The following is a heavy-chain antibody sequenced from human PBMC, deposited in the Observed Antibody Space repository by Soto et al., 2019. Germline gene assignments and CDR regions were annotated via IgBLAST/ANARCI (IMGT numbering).Heavy chain of an antibody. CDR2: TFYSGST. Sequence: SDTLSITCAESGGVIDSYCWIWIQQPPGKALEWIGYTFYSGSTKYNPSLKSRATISVDTSKTHFSLNLTSVTAADTAVYYCARDKGRYDSGMDVWGQGTTVTVSS. CDR1: GGVIDSYC. J-gene: IGHJ6*02. V-gene: IGHV4-59*01. D-gene: IGHD3-9*01. CDR3: ARDKGRYDSGMDV.